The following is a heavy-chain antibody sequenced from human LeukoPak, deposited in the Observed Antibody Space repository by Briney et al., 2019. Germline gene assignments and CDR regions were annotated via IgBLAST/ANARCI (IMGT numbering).Heavy chain of an antibody. Sequence: GSLRLSCAASGFTFSSYAMHWVRQPPGKGLEWLGSIYYSGNTYYNPSLKSRVTISVDTSKNQFSLKLSSVTAADTAVYYCARHGSDYRAYFDYWGQGTLVTVSS. CDR1: GFTFSSYAMH. J-gene: IGHJ4*02. D-gene: IGHD4/OR15-4a*01. V-gene: IGHV4-39*01. CDR2: IYYSGNT. CDR3: ARHGSDYRAYFDY.